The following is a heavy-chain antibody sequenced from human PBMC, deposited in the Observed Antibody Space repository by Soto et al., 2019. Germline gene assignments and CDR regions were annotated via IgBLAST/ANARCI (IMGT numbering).Heavy chain of an antibody. CDR3: ARVITGTTFYYYYYYMDV. CDR1: GCTFTSYG. J-gene: IGHJ6*03. CDR2: ISAYNGNT. Sequence: ASVKVSCKASGCTFTSYGISWVRQAPGQGLEWMGWISAYNGNTNYAQKLQGRVTMTTDTSTSTAYMELRSLRSDDTAVYYFARVITGTTFYYYYYYMDVWGKGTTVTVSS. D-gene: IGHD1-7*01. V-gene: IGHV1-18*01.